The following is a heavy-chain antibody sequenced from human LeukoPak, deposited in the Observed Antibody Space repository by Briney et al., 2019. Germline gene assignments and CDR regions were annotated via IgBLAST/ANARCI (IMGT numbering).Heavy chain of an antibody. D-gene: IGHD3-10*01. CDR2: VYYSGST. CDR1: GGSINNFY. J-gene: IGHJ4*02. V-gene: IGHV4-59*01. CDR3: ARQKTYGSGSSLDY. Sequence: SKTLSLTCTVSGGSINNFYWSWIRQPPGKGLEWIGYVYYSGSTNYNSSLRSRVTISVDTSKNQFSLKLSSVTAANTAVYYYARQKTYGSGSSLDYWGQGTLVTVSS.